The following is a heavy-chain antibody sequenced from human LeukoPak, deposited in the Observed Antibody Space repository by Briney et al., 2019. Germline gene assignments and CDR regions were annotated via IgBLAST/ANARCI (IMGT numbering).Heavy chain of an antibody. CDR2: IGWSSGNK. J-gene: IGHJ4*02. V-gene: IGHV3-48*01. CDR1: GFTFSSYS. Sequence: GGSLRLSCAASGFTFSSYSMNWVRQAPGKGLEWLTYIGWSSGNKNYADSVKGRFTISRDNSKNIVDLQMNSLRAEDTAVYYCARDYDSGTYYINYWGQGTLVTVSS. D-gene: IGHD3-10*01. CDR3: ARDYDSGTYYINY.